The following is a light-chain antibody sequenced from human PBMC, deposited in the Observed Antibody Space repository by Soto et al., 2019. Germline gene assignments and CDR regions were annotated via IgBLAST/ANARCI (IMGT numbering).Light chain of an antibody. J-gene: IGKJ1*01. V-gene: IGKV3-20*01. CDR2: ATS. Sequence: EIVLTQSPGTLSLSPGERATLSCRASQSVSSNYLAWYQQKPGQAPRLLIYATSSRATGIPDGFSGSGSGTDFTLAIRRLEPEDFAVYYCHQYGYSSWTFGQGTKVEIK. CDR3: HQYGYSSWT. CDR1: QSVSSNY.